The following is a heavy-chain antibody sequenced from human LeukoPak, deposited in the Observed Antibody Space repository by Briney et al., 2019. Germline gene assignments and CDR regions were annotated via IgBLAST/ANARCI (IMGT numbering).Heavy chain of an antibody. V-gene: IGHV1-8*01. Sequence: ASVKVSCKASGYPFSNYDVNWVRQAPGQGLEWMAWMNPGSGDTGYAQKFQGRLTMSSNISMNTASMELRSLTSEDTAVYLCARSRRGYYMDVWGTGTPVTVSS. CDR2: MNPGSGDT. J-gene: IGHJ6*03. CDR1: GYPFSNYD. CDR3: ARSRRGYYMDV.